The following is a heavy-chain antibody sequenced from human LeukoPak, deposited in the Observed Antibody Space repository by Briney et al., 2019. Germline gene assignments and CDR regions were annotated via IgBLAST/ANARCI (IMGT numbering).Heavy chain of an antibody. J-gene: IGHJ4*02. CDR3: ARSLGVMITFGGVIAENDY. Sequence: PSETLSLTYAVYGGSFSGYYWSWIRQPPGKGLEWIGEINHSGSTNYNPSLKSRVTISVDTSKNQFSLKLSSVTAADTAVYYCARSLGVMITFGGVIAENDYWGQGTLVTVSS. CDR2: INHSGST. D-gene: IGHD3-16*02. V-gene: IGHV4-34*01. CDR1: GGSFSGYY.